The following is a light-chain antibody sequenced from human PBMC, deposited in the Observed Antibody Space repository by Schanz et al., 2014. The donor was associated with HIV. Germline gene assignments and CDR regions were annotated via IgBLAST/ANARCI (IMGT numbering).Light chain of an antibody. CDR2: EVD. J-gene: IGLJ2*01. Sequence: QSVLTQPASVSGSPGQSITISCTGTSSDVGGYNYVSWYQQHPGKAPKLMIYEVDKRPSGVPDRFSGSKSGNTASLTVSGLQADDEADYYCSSSGGSNNFMIFGGGTKLTVL. CDR3: SSSGGSNNFMI. CDR1: SSDVGGYNY. V-gene: IGLV2-8*01.